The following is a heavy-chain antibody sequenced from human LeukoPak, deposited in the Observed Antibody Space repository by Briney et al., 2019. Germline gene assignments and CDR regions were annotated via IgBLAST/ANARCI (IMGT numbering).Heavy chain of an antibody. CDR3: ARDLGDFDSYGYGY. Sequence: ASVKVSCKASGYTFTSYYMHWVRQAPGQGLEWMGLINPTGGSTGYAQKFQGRVTMTRDMSTSTDYMELSSLRSEDTAIYYCARDLGDFDSYGYGYWGQGTLVTVSS. V-gene: IGHV1-46*01. CDR2: INPTGGST. D-gene: IGHD5-18*01. CDR1: GYTFTSYY. J-gene: IGHJ4*02.